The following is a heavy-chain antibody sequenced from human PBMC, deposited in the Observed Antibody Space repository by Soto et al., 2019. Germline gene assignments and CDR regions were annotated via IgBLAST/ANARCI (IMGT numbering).Heavy chain of an antibody. CDR3: ARTVEYDSIPYYYADF. CDR2: ISGYNANT. Sequence: QLQLVQSGAEVKKPGASVKVSCKASGYTFNTYAITWVRQAPGQGLEWMGWISGYNANTNYAQTLQGRGTMTTDTSTKTACLEQRSLSSDDTAVYYCARTVEYDSIPYYYADFWGQGTLVTVSS. CDR1: GYTFNTYA. D-gene: IGHD2-21*01. V-gene: IGHV1-18*01. J-gene: IGHJ4*01.